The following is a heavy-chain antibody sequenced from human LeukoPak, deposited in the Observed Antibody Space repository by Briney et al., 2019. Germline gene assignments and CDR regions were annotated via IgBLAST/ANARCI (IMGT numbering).Heavy chain of an antibody. J-gene: IGHJ4*02. V-gene: IGHV4-59*01. Sequence: SETLSLTCTVSGGSISGYYWNWIRQPPGQGLEWIGYTSDSGGHTDYKRSLKSRVAISVDTSKNQFSLKLTSATAADTAVYYCARWHSRGRYFDYWGQGALVTVSS. D-gene: IGHD6-19*01. CDR3: ARWHSRGRYFDY. CDR2: TSDSGGHT. CDR1: GGSISGYY.